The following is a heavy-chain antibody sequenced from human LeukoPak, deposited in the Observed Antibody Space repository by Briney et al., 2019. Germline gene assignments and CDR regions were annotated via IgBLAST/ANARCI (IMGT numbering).Heavy chain of an antibody. Sequence: MTSETLSLTCAVYGGSFSNYYWSWIRQPPGKGLEWIGEINHSGSTNYNPSLKSRVTISADTSKNHFSLKLNSVTTADTAVYYCTRGAGWLIDYWGQGILVTVSS. CDR3: TRGAGWLIDY. J-gene: IGHJ4*02. CDR2: INHSGST. V-gene: IGHV4-34*01. D-gene: IGHD3-16*01. CDR1: GGSFSNYY.